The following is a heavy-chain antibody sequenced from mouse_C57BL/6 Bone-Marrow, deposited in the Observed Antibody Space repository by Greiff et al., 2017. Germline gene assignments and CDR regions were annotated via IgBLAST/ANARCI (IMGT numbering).Heavy chain of an antibody. V-gene: IGHV1-64*01. CDR2: IHPNSGST. CDR1: GYTFTSYW. CDR3: ARRDFSTVAHYFDY. J-gene: IGHJ2*01. Sequence: VQLQQPGAELVKPGASVKLSCKASGYTFTSYWMHWVKQRPGQGLEWIGMIHPNSGSTNYNEKFKSKATLTVDKSSSTAYMQLSSLTSEDSAVYYCARRDFSTVAHYFDYWGQGTTLTVSS. D-gene: IGHD1-1*01.